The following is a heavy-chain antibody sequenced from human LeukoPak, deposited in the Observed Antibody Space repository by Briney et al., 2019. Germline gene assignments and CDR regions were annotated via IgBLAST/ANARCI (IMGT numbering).Heavy chain of an antibody. CDR3: ARFLSQSGSFDI. D-gene: IGHD3-10*01. CDR2: INPNSGGT. J-gene: IGHJ3*02. CDR1: GYTFTGYY. Sequence: ASVKVSCKASGYTFTGYYMHWVRQAPGQGLEWRGWINPNSGGTNYAQKFQGRVTMTRDTSISTAYMELSRLRSDDTAVYYCARFLSQSGSFDIWGQGTMVTVSS. V-gene: IGHV1-2*02.